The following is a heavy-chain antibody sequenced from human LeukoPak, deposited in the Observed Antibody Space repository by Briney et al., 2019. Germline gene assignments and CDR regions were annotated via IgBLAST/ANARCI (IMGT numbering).Heavy chain of an antibody. Sequence: GGSLRLSCAASGFTFSSYDMHWVRQPTRKGLEWVSAIGSAGDTYYPGSVTGRFTISRENTKNSLYLQMNNLRAGDTAVYYCARGLGPDWYFDLWGRGTLVTVSS. V-gene: IGHV3-13*01. CDR2: IGSAGDT. CDR1: GFTFSSYD. CDR3: ARGLGPDWYFDL. J-gene: IGHJ2*01.